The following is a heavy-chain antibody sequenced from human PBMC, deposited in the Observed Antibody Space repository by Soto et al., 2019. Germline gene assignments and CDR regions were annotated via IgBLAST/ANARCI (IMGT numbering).Heavy chain of an antibody. CDR2: IYYSGST. D-gene: IGHD3-22*01. CDR3: ARENYDSSGFTTFDY. Sequence: SETLSLTCTVSGGSIGSGGHYWSWIRQHPGKGLEWIGYIYYSGSTYYTPSLRSRVTISVDTSQNQFSLKLSSVTAADTAVYYCARENYDSSGFTTFDYWGQGTLVTVSS. CDR1: GGSIGSGGHY. V-gene: IGHV4-31*03. J-gene: IGHJ4*02.